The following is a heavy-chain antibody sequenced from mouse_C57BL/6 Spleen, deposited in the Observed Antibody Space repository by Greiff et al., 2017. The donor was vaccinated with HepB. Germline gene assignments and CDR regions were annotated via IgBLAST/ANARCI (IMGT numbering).Heavy chain of an antibody. D-gene: IGHD1-1*02. CDR3: ARYYLGGYSIGY. CDR2: IYPGSGST. J-gene: IGHJ2*01. V-gene: IGHV1-55*01. Sequence: VQLQQPGAELVKPGASVKMSCKASGYTFTSYWITWVKQRPGQGLEWIGDIYPGSGSTNYNEKFKSKATLTVDTSSSTAYMQLSSLKSEDSAVYYCARYYLGGYSIGYRGQGTTLTVSS. CDR1: GYTFTSYW.